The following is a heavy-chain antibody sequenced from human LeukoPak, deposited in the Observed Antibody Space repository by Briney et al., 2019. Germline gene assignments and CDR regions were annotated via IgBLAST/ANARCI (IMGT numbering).Heavy chain of an antibody. J-gene: IGHJ4*02. CDR3: AGGYCSNTTCFDY. Sequence: GGSLRLSCEASGLTFSTYGMHWVRQAPGKGLEWVAVIWYDGSNKHYADSVKGRFTISRDNSKNTLYLQMNTLRAEDTAMYYCAGGYCSNTTCFDYWGQGTLVIVSS. CDR1: GLTFSTYG. V-gene: IGHV3-33*03. D-gene: IGHD2-2*03. CDR2: IWYDGSNK.